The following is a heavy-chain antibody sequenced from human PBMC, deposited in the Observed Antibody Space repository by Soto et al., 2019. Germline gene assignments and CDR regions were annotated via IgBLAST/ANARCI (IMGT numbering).Heavy chain of an antibody. V-gene: IGHV4-34*01. CDR2: INHSGST. CDR3: ARARRLNYYYYYGMDV. J-gene: IGHJ6*02. CDR1: GGSFSGYY. Sequence: QVQLQQWGAGLLKPSETLSLTCAVYGGSFSGYYWSWIRQPPGKGLEWIGEINHSGSTNYNPSLTSRVTISVDTSKNQFSLKLSSVTAADTAVYYCARARRLNYYYYYGMDVWGQGTTVTVSS.